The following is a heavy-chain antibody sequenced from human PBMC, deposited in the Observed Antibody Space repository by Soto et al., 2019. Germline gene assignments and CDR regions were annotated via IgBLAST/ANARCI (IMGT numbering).Heavy chain of an antibody. CDR2: ISHSGST. J-gene: IGHJ3*02. D-gene: IGHD6-6*01. CDR1: GGSFSGYY. Sequence: QVQLQQWGAGLLKPSETLSLTCAVYGGSFSGYYWSWIRQPPGKGLEWIGEISHSGSTNYKPSLKRRVTISVDTSKHQLSLKLSSVTAADTAVYYCARVPSAARPKAFDIWGQGTMVTVSS. V-gene: IGHV4-34*01. CDR3: ARVPSAARPKAFDI.